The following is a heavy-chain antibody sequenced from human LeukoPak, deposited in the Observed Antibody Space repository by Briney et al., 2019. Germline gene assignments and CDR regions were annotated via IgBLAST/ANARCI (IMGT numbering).Heavy chain of an antibody. J-gene: IGHJ6*02. CDR1: GYTFTSYD. V-gene: IGHV1-8*01. Sequence: ASVKVSCKASGYTFTSYDINWVRQATGQGLEWMGWMNPNSGNTGYAQKFQGRVTMTRNTSISTAYMELSSLRSEDTAVYYCARGGESHSFYYYCMDVWGQGTTVTVSS. CDR3: ARGGESHSFYYYCMDV. CDR2: MNPNSGNT. D-gene: IGHD3-10*01.